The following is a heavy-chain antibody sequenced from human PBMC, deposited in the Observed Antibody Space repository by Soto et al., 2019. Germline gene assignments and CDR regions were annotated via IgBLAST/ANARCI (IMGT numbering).Heavy chain of an antibody. CDR3: ARVLNSYLYYFDY. Sequence: QVQLVQSGAEVKKPGASVKVSCKASGYTFTSYAMHWVRQAPGQRLEWMGWINAGNGNTKYSQNFQGRVTITRATSAITAQRERSSLRSEATAVYYCARVLNSYLYYFDYWGQGTLGTVSS. V-gene: IGHV1-3*01. CDR2: INAGNGNT. J-gene: IGHJ4*02. CDR1: GYTFTSYA. D-gene: IGHD1-26*01.